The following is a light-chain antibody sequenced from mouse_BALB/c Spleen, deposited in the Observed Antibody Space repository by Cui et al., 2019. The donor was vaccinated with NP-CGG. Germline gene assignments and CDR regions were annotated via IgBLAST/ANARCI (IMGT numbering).Light chain of an antibody. V-gene: IGLV1*01. Sequence: QAVVTQESALTISPGETVTLTCRSSTGAVTTSNYANWVQEKQDHLFTGLIGGTNNRAPGVPARFSGSLIGDKAALTITGAQTEDEALYFCALWYSNHWVFGGGTKLTVL. CDR2: GTN. J-gene: IGLJ1*01. CDR3: ALWYSNHWV. CDR1: TGAVTTSNY.